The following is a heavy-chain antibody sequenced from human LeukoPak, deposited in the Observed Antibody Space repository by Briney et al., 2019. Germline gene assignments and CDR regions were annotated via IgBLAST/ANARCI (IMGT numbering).Heavy chain of an antibody. CDR2: ISSSSSYI. V-gene: IGHV3-21*04. J-gene: IGHJ4*02. D-gene: IGHD6-19*01. CDR1: GFTFSSYS. CDR3: AKESYSSGWYEDKSLDY. Sequence: PGGSLRLSCAASGFTFSSYSMNWVRQAPGKGLEWVSSISSSSSYIYYADSVKGRFTISRDNAKNSLYLQMNSLRAEDTAVYYCAKESYSSGWYEDKSLDYWGQGTLVTVSS.